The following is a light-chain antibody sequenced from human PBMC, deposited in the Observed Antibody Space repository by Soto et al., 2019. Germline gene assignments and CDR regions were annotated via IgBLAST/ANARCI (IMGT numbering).Light chain of an antibody. CDR3: QQASTFPIT. CDR1: QDISSR. Sequence: DIQLTQSPSSVSASVGDRVTIICRASQDISSRLAWYQQNPGKAPKLLIYDAASLHSGVPSRFSGSGSGTDFTLTIISLQPEDFATYYCQQASTFPITFGQGTRLEIK. J-gene: IGKJ5*01. V-gene: IGKV1-12*01. CDR2: DAA.